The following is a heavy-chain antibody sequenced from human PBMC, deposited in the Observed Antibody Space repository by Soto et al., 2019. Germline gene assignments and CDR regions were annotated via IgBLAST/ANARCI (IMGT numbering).Heavy chain of an antibody. V-gene: IGHV6-1*01. Sequence: PSQPLSLTCVISGDIVSSNSAAWNWIRQSPSRGLEWLGRTYYRSKWYNDYAVSVKSRITINPDTSKNQFSLQLNSVTPEDTAVYYCARDNYDILTGPLDPYYYYGMDVWGQGTTVTVSS. CDR3: ARDNYDILTGPLDPYYYYGMDV. CDR2: TYYRSKWYN. CDR1: GDIVSSNSAA. D-gene: IGHD3-9*01. J-gene: IGHJ6*02.